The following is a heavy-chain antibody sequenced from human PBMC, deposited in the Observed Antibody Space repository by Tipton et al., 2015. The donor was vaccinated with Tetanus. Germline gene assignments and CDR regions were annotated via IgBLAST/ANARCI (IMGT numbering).Heavy chain of an antibody. CDR3: ARSRGGTRIYYAIAF. CDR2: LIPIFGTP. CDR1: GGTLRGYA. D-gene: IGHD3-10*01. V-gene: IGHV1-69*06. Sequence: QLVQSGAEVKKPGSSVNVSCKASGGTLRGYAITWVRQAPGQGLEWMGGLIPIFGTPKYAQKFQGRVTITADKSTNTAYMELSSLRSEDTAVYYCARSRGGTRIYYAIAFWGQGTLVTVSS. J-gene: IGHJ4*02.